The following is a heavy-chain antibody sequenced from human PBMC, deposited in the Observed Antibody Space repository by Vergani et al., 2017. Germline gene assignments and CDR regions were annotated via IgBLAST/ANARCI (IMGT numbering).Heavy chain of an antibody. J-gene: IGHJ4*02. CDR2: ISGSGGST. V-gene: IGHV3-23*01. CDR1: GFTFSSYA. D-gene: IGHD3-10*01. CDR3: AKLSAEYEVGSGDHDNND. Sequence: EVQLLESGGGLVQPGGSLRLSCAASGFTFSSYAMSWVRQAPGKGLEWVSAISGSGGSTYYADSVKGRFTISSDNSKNTLYLQLNSLSAEDTAVYYGAKLSAEYEVGSGDHDNNDWGQGTLVTVSS.